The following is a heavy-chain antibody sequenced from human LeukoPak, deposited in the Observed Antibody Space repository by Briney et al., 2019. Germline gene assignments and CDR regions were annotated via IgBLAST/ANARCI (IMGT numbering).Heavy chain of an antibody. Sequence: SETPSLTCGVYGGSFSGYYWSWIRQPPGKGLEWIGEITHSGSTNYNPSLKSRVTVSVDTSKNQFSLRLSSVTAADTAVYYCARAHYGDYYFDYWGQGTLVTVSS. V-gene: IGHV4-34*01. CDR3: ARAHYGDYYFDY. CDR2: ITHSGST. J-gene: IGHJ4*02. CDR1: GGSFSGYY. D-gene: IGHD4-17*01.